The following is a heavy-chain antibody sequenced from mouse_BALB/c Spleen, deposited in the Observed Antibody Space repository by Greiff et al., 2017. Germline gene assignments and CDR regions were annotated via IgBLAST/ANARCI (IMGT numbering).Heavy chain of an antibody. CDR3: AISTTVVPLPMDY. D-gene: IGHD1-1*01. Sequence: VQLQQSGAELVKPGASVKLSCTASGFNIKDTYMHWVKQKPGQGLEWIGYINPYNDGTKYNEKFKGKATLTSDKSSSTAYMELSSLTSEDSAVYYCAISTTVVPLPMDYWGQGTSVTVSS. J-gene: IGHJ4*01. CDR2: INPYNDGT. CDR1: GFNIKDTY. V-gene: IGHV1-14*01.